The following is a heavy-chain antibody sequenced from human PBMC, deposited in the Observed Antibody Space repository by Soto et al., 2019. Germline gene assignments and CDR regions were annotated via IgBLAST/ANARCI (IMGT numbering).Heavy chain of an antibody. D-gene: IGHD3-22*01. CDR2: IYYSGST. V-gene: IGHV4-59*01. CDR1: GGSISSYY. Sequence: PSETLSLTCTVSGGSISSYYWSWIRQPPGKGLEWIGYIYYSGSTNYNPSLKSRVTISVDTSKNQFSLKLSSVTAADTAVYYCARWGYDSSAYYYVGYFDCWGQGTLVTVSS. CDR3: ARWGYDSSAYYYVGYFDC. J-gene: IGHJ4*02.